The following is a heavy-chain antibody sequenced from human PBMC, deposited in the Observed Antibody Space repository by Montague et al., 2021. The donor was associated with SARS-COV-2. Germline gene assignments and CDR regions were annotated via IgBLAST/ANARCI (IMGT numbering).Heavy chain of an antibody. J-gene: IGHJ5*02. V-gene: IGHV4-34*12. CDR2: IFHSGIT. CDR1: GGSFSGYY. CDR3: ARTEYNWNDWFDP. D-gene: IGHD1-20*01. Sequence: SETLSLTCAVYGGSFSGYYWSWIRQPPGKGLEWIGYIFHSGITDYNPSLKSRVTISVDMSKNQFSLQLNSVTAADSAVYYCARTEYNWNDWFDPWGQGTLVTVSS.